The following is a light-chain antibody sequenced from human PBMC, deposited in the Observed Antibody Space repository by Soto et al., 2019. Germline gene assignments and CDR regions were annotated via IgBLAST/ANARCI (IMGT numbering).Light chain of an antibody. V-gene: IGLV2-14*01. CDR3: SSYTSSSTVV. CDR1: SSDVGGYNY. J-gene: IGLJ2*01. CDR2: EVS. Sequence: QSVLTQPASMSGSPGQSITISCTGTSSDVGGYNYVSWYQQHPGKAPKLMIYEVSNRPSGVSNRFSGSKSGNTASLTISGLQAEDEADYHCSSYTSSSTVVFGGGTKLTVL.